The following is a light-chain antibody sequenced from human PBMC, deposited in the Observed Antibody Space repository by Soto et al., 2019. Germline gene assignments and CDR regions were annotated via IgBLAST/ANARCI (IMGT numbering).Light chain of an antibody. J-gene: IGKJ1*01. CDR3: QQYGISPST. CDR1: QSVSSS. Sequence: EIVLTQSPGTLSLSPGERDTLSCRASQSVSSSLAWYQQKPGQAPRLLIYGTSNRATAIPDRFSGSGSGADFTLTISRLEPEDFALYYCQQYGISPSTFGPGTKVEI. CDR2: GTS. V-gene: IGKV3-20*01.